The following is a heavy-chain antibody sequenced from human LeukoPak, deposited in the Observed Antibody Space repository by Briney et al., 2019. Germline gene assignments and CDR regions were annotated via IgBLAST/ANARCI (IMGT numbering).Heavy chain of an antibody. CDR1: GYTFTSYY. Sequence: ASVKVSCKASGYTFTSYYMHWVRQAPGQGLEWMGIINPSGGSTSHAQKFQGRVTMTRDTSTSTVYMELSSLRSEDTAVYYCARHEGVDTAMMDWGQGTLVTVSS. J-gene: IGHJ4*02. V-gene: IGHV1-46*01. D-gene: IGHD5-18*01. CDR2: INPSGGST. CDR3: ARHEGVDTAMMD.